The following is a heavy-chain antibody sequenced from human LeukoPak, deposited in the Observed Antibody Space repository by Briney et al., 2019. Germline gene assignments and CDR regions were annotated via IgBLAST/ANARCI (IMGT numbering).Heavy chain of an antibody. CDR2: ISACNGNT. CDR1: GYTFTSYG. J-gene: IGHJ4*02. V-gene: IGHV1-18*01. CDR3: ARGGDELPPQYYFDY. Sequence: ASVKVSCKASGYTFTSYGISWVRQAPGQGLEWMGWISACNGNTNYAQKLQGRVTMTTDTSTSTAYMELRSLRSDDTAVYYCARGGDELPPQYYFDYWGQGTLVTVSS. D-gene: IGHD2-21*02.